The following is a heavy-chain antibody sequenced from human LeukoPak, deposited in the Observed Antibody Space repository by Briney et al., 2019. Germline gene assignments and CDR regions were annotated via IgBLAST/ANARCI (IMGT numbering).Heavy chain of an antibody. CDR1: GYTFTSYD. D-gene: IGHD3-3*01. CDR3: ARPRIDFWSGYAYYYGMDV. Sequence: ASVKVSCKASGYTFTSYDINWVRQATGQGLEWMGWVNPNSGNTGYAQKFQGRVTMTRNTSISTAYMELSSLRSEDTAVYYCARPRIDFWSGYAYYYGMDVWGQGTTVTVSS. CDR2: VNPNSGNT. V-gene: IGHV1-8*01. J-gene: IGHJ6*02.